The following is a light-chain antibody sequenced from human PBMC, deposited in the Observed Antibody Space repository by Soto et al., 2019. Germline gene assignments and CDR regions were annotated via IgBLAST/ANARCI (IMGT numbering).Light chain of an antibody. CDR1: SSNIGAGYD. J-gene: IGLJ1*01. CDR3: QSYDSSLSGYV. Sequence: SVLTQPPSVSGALGQRVTISCTGSSSNIGAGYDVHWYQQLPGTAPKLLIYGNSNRPSGVPDRFSGSKSGTSASLAITGLQAEDEADYYCQSYDSSLSGYVFGTGTKVTVL. CDR2: GNS. V-gene: IGLV1-40*01.